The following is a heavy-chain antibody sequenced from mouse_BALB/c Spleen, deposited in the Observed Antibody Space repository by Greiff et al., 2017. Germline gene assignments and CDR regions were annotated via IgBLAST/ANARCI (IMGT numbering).Heavy chain of an antibody. CDR1: GYSITSGYY. V-gene: IGHV3-6*02. Sequence: EVQLQQSGPGLVKPSQSLSLTCSVTGYSITSGYYWNWIRQFPGNKLEWMGYISYDGSNNYNPSLKNRISITRDTSKNQFFLKLNSVTTEDTATYYCANYGSNTRFAYWGQGTLVTVSA. CDR3: ANYGSNTRFAY. D-gene: IGHD1-1*01. CDR2: ISYDGSN. J-gene: IGHJ3*01.